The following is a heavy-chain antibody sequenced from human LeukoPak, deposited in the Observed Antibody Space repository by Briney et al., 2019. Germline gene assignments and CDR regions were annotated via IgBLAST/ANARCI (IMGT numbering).Heavy chain of an antibody. J-gene: IGHJ4*02. Sequence: SETLSLTCTVSGGSISSYYWSWIRQPPGKGLEWIGYIYYSGSTNYNPSLKSRVTISVDTSKNQFSLKLSSVTAADTAVYYCARDLYGDYYFDYWGQGALVTVSS. V-gene: IGHV4-59*01. CDR1: GGSISSYY. CDR2: IYYSGST. D-gene: IGHD4-17*01. CDR3: ARDLYGDYYFDY.